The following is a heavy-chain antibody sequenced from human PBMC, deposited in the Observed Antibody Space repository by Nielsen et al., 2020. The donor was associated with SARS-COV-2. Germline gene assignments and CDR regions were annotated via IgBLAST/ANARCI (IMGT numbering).Heavy chain of an antibody. CDR1: GFTFSSYG. CDR2: ITYEGSNK. V-gene: IGHV3-30*18. Sequence: GESLKISCAASGFTFSSYGMHWVRQAPGKGLEWVAVITYEGSNKYYADSVKGRFTNSRDTSKNTLYLQMNSLRAEDTAVYYCAKDRDYCYGLDYWGQGTLVTVSS. J-gene: IGHJ4*02. D-gene: IGHD2-15*01. CDR3: AKDRDYCYGLDY.